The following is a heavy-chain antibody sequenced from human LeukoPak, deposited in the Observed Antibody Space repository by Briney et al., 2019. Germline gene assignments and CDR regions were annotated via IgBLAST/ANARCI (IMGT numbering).Heavy chain of an antibody. CDR1: GGSFSGYY. CDR2: INHSRTT. CDR3: ARDSGSPYYFDY. D-gene: IGHD3-10*01. J-gene: IGHJ4*02. V-gene: IGHV4-34*01. Sequence: SETLSLTCAVYGGSFSGYYWSWIRQPPGKGLEWIEGINHSRTTNYNPSLKSRVTISVDTSKNQFSLKLSSVTAADTAVYYCARDSGSPYYFDYWGQGTLVTVSS.